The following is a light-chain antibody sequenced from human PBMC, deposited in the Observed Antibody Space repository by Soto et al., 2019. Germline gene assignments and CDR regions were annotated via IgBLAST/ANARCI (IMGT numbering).Light chain of an antibody. CDR3: QQSYMYPIT. J-gene: IGKJ5*01. V-gene: IGKV1-39*01. Sequence: DIQMTQSPSSLSASVGNRVTITCRARQSLSTYLNWYQKKPGKAATLLMYDASRLQSGVTSRFSGSGGGTDLTLSISGAQPEDFATYFCQQSYMYPITFGQGTR. CDR2: DAS. CDR1: QSLSTY.